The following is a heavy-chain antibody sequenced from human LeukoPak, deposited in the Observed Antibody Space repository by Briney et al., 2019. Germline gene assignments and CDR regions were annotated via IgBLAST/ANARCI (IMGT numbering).Heavy chain of an antibody. CDR1: GGSISSSSYY. CDR3: ARRQYYYDSSGYKFQEAFDI. Sequence: SETLSLTCTVSGGSISSSSYYWGWIRQPPGKGLEWIGSIYYSGSTYYNPSLKSRVTISVDTSKNQFSLKLSSVTAADTAVYYCARRQYYYDSSGYKFQEAFDIWGQGTMVTVSS. D-gene: IGHD3-22*01. V-gene: IGHV4-39*01. CDR2: IYYSGST. J-gene: IGHJ3*02.